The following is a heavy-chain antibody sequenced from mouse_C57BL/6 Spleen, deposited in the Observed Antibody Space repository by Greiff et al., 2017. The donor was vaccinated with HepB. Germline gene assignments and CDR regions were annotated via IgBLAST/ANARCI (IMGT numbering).Heavy chain of an antibody. J-gene: IGHJ2*01. V-gene: IGHV5-17*01. CDR1: GFTFSDYG. Sequence: VQLKESGGGLVKPGGSLKLSCAASGFTFSDYGMHWVRQAPEKGLEWVAYISSGSSTIYYADTVKGRFTIYRDNAKNTLFRQMTSLRSEDTAMYYCARRSYYYGSSYDYWGQGTTLTVSS. D-gene: IGHD1-1*01. CDR3: ARRSYYYGSSYDY. CDR2: ISSGSSTI.